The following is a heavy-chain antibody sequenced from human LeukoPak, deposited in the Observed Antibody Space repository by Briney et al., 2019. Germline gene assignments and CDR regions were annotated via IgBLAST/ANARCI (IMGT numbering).Heavy chain of an antibody. CDR3: ARGTSYDFWSGYYTGAFDI. V-gene: IGHV1-69*01. Sequence: SVKVSCKASGGTFSSYAIGWVRQAPGQGLEWMGGIIPIFGTANYAQKFQGRVTITADESTSTAYMELSSLRSEDTAVYYCARGTSYDFWSGYYTGAFDIWGQGTMVTVSS. CDR1: GGTFSSYA. J-gene: IGHJ3*02. D-gene: IGHD3-3*01. CDR2: IIPIFGTA.